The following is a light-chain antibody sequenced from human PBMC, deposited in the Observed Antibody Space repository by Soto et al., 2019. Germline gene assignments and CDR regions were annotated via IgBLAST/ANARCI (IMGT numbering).Light chain of an antibody. CDR1: QDISDF. CDR3: QQYDELPIT. CDR2: DAS. V-gene: IGKV1-33*01. Sequence: DFQMTQSPSSVFASVGDRATITCQASQDISDFLNWYHQKPGKAPKVLIYDASNLQTGVPSRFSGRRSGTDFILTISSLQPDDSGTYYCQQYDELPITFGQGTRLEIK. J-gene: IGKJ5*01.